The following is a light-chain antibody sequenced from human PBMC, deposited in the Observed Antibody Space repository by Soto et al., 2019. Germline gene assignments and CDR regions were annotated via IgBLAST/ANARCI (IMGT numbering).Light chain of an antibody. CDR1: QDISNF. Sequence: DIQMTQSPSSLSASIGDRVTITCRASQDISNFLAWYQQKPGKAPKVLIYAASSLQSGAPSRFSGSGSGTDFTLTINSLQPEDVATYYGQKYNRAPRTFGQGTEVEIK. J-gene: IGKJ1*01. V-gene: IGKV1-27*01. CDR2: AAS. CDR3: QKYNRAPRT.